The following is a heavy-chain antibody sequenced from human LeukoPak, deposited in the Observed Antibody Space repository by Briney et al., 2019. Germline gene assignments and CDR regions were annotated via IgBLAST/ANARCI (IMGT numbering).Heavy chain of an antibody. CDR1: GYTFTSYG. Sequence: ASVKVSCKASGYTFTSYGISWVRQAPGQGLEWMGWISAYNGNTNYAQKLQGRVTMTTDTSTSTAYMELRSLRSDDTAVYYCARDLGIVVVTAIPGYWGQGTLSPSPQ. D-gene: IGHD2-21*02. CDR3: ARDLGIVVVTAIPGY. V-gene: IGHV1-18*01. CDR2: ISAYNGNT. J-gene: IGHJ4*02.